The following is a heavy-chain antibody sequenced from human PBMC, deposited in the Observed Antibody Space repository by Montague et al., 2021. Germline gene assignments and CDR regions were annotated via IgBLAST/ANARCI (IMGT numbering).Heavy chain of an antibody. CDR2: MFYGGAT. Sequence: ETLSLTCTVSSGSIFHAHWSWVRQPPGKGLEWLGSMFYGGATSNNPSLRSRVTMSIDTSTNQFSLKLSFVTAADTAVYYCAKQDYFVSGTSYKGFDPWGQGILVTVSS. CDR1: SGSIFHAH. V-gene: IGHV4-59*08. CDR3: AKQDYFVSGTSYKGFDP. D-gene: IGHD3-10*01. J-gene: IGHJ5*02.